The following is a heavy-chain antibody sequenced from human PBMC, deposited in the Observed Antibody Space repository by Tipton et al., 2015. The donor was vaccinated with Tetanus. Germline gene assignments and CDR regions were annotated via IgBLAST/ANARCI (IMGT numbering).Heavy chain of an antibody. V-gene: IGHV4-39*01. Sequence: TLSLTCTVSGSSITSTTHYWGWIRQAPGKGLEWIGIIYYSGSTYYNASLRSRVTISVDTSKNQFSLKLRSVTAADTAFYYCARTAVNWFDPWGQGILVTVSS. CDR3: ARTAVNWFDP. CDR1: GSSITSTTHY. J-gene: IGHJ5*02. CDR2: IYYSGST. D-gene: IGHD2-21*02.